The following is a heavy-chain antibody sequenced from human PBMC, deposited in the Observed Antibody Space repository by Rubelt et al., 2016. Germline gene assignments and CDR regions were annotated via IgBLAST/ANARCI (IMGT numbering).Heavy chain of an antibody. CDR2: ISASANST. V-gene: IGHV3-23*01. CDR3: AKGVGAEAVGGMDV. CDR1: GITFSDHA. D-gene: IGHD6-19*01. Sequence: GGSLRLSCVVSGITFSDHAVHWVRQAPGKGLDWVSAISASANSTYYADSVKGRFTISRDNSKNTLYLHMKSLRAEDTAVYYCAKGVGAEAVGGMDVWGQGTTVTVSS. J-gene: IGHJ6*01.